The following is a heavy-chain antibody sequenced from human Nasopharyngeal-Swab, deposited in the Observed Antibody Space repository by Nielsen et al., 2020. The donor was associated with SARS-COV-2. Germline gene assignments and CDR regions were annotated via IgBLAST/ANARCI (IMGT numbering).Heavy chain of an antibody. V-gene: IGHV3-49*03. CDR2: IRSKAYGGTT. Sequence: GESLKISCAASGFTFSSYAMHWFRQAPGKGLEWVGFIRSKAYGGTTEYAASVKGRFTISRDDSKSIAYLQMNSLKTEDTAVYYCTHSAYGSGSYYNGYYYYGMDVWGQGTTVTVSS. CDR1: GFTFSSYA. D-gene: IGHD3-10*01. CDR3: THSAYGSGSYYNGYYYYGMDV. J-gene: IGHJ6*02.